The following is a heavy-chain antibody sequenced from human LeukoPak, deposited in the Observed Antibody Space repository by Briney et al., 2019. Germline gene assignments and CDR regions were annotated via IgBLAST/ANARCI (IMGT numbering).Heavy chain of an antibody. CDR2: TNYRSKWYN. D-gene: IGHD6-19*01. J-gene: IGHJ4*02. CDR1: GDSVSSNSAA. CDR3: ARTYSSGWYYFDY. V-gene: IGHV6-1*01. Sequence: SQTLSLTCAISGDSVSSNSAAWNWIRQSPSRGLEWLGRTNYRSKWYNDYAVSVKSRITINPDTSKNQFSLQLSSVTAADTAVYYCARTYSSGWYYFDYWGQGTLVTVSS.